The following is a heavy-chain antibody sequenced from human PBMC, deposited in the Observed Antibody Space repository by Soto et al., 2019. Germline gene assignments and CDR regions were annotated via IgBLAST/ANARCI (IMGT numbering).Heavy chain of an antibody. J-gene: IGHJ3*02. CDR3: ARGYGDDAFDI. CDR2: IIPILGIA. V-gene: IGHV1-69*02. D-gene: IGHD4-17*01. CDR1: GGTFSSYT. Sequence: SVKVSCKASGGTFSSYTIRWVRQAPGQGLEWMGRIIPILGIANYAQKFQGRVTITADKSTSTAYMELSSLRSEDTAVYYCARGYGDDAFDIWGQGTMVTVSS.